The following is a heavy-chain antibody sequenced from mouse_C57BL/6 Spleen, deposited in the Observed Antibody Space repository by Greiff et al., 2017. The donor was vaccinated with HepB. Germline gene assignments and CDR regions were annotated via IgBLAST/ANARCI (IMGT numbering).Heavy chain of an antibody. V-gene: IGHV1-20*01. J-gene: IGHJ1*03. CDR3: ARSVRYFEF. CDR1: GYSFTGYF. CDR2: INPYNGDT. Sequence: EVKLMESGPELVKPGDSVKISCKASGYSFTGYFMNWVMQSHGKSLEWIGRINPYNGDTFYNQKFKGKATLTVDKSSSTAHMELRSLTSEASAVYYCARSVRYFEFWGTGTTVTVSS.